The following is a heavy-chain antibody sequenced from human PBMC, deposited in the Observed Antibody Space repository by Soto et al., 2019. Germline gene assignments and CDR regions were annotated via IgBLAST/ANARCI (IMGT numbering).Heavy chain of an antibody. CDR3: AGESCCGGDCYDGWFDP. Sequence: QVQLQESGPGLVKPSQTLSLTCTVSGGSISSGDYYWSWIRQPPGKGLEWIGYIYYSGSTYYNPSLKGGVTISEDTSTNQFCRKLSSVPAADTAGYHCAGESCCGGDCYDGWFDPWGQGTLVTVSS. V-gene: IGHV4-30-4*01. CDR1: GGSISSGDYY. CDR2: IYYSGST. D-gene: IGHD2-21*02. J-gene: IGHJ5*02.